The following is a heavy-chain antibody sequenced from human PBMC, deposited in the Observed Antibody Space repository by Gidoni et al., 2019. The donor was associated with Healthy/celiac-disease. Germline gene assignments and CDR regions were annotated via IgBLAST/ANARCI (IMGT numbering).Heavy chain of an antibody. Sequence: QVQLQESGPGLVKPSETLSLTCTVSGGSISSYYWSWIRQPPGKGLEWIGYIYYSGSTNYNPSLKSRVTISVDTSKNQFSLKLSSVTAADTAVYYCARHGANYYYYYMDVWGKGTTVTVSS. J-gene: IGHJ6*03. CDR3: ARHGANYYYYYMDV. CDR2: IYYSGST. CDR1: GGSISSYY. V-gene: IGHV4-59*08.